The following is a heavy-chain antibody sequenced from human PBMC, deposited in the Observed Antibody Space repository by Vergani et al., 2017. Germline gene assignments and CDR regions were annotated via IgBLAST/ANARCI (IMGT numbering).Heavy chain of an antibody. J-gene: IGHJ4*02. D-gene: IGHD2-21*01. CDR3: QGFYCGGDCYSGYFGY. V-gene: IGHV4-31*03. CDR2: IYYSGNT. Sequence: QVQLQESGPGLVKPSQTLSPTCTVSGGSISNGGYYWSWIRQHPGKGLEWIGYIYYSGNTYYNPSLRSRVTISIDTSKKQFFLKLRSVTAADTAVYFCQGFYCGGDCYSGYFGYWGQGTLVTVSS. CDR1: GGSISNGGYY.